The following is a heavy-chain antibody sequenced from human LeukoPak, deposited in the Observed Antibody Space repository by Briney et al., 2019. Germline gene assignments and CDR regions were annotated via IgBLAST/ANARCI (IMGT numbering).Heavy chain of an antibody. J-gene: IGHJ5*02. Sequence: PSETLSLTCAVSGVSISPYYWAWIRQPPGKGLEWIGYIHTSGSNNQYPSLKSRVTISVDKSKNHFSLKLSSVTAADTAVYYCARVINSSSWYVRFGYWFDPWGQGTLVTVSS. CDR3: ARVINSSSWYVRFGYWFDP. V-gene: IGHV4-4*09. D-gene: IGHD6-13*01. CDR2: IHTSGSN. CDR1: GVSISPYY.